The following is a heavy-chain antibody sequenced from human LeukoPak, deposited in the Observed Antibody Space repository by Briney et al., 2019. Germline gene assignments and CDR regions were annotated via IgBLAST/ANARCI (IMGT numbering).Heavy chain of an antibody. CDR1: GYTFTSYG. CDR2: ISAYNGNT. CDR3: ARDPLWFGDYYYMDV. D-gene: IGHD3-10*01. J-gene: IGHJ6*03. Sequence: ASVKVSCKASGYTFTSYGISWVRQAPGQGLEWMGWISAYNGNTNYAQKLQGRVTMTTDTSTSTAYMELRSLRSDDTAVYYCARDPLWFGDYYYMDVWGKGTTVTISS. V-gene: IGHV1-18*01.